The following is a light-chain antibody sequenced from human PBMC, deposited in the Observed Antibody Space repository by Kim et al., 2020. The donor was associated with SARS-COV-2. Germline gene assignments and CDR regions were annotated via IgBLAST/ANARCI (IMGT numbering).Light chain of an antibody. CDR3: QQLNSYPPF. V-gene: IGKV1-9*01. CDR2: TAS. Sequence: SATVVDRVTITCRASHDISSYLAWYQQKPGKAPKLLIYTASTLQSGVPSRFSGSGSGTEFTLTISSLQPEDFATYYCQQLNSYPPFFGQETKLEI. CDR1: HDISSY. J-gene: IGKJ2*01.